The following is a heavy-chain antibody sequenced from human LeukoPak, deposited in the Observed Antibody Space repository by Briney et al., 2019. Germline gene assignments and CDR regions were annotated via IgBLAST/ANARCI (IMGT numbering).Heavy chain of an antibody. Sequence: PGGSLRLSCAASKFTFGHYAMHWVRQAPGKGLEWVAVIWNDGSDKYYADSVKGRFTVSRDNSRNILYLQMDSLRAEDTGVYYCAKDAQRGFDYSNSLQHWGPGTLVTVSS. D-gene: IGHD4-11*01. CDR1: KFTFGHYA. CDR2: IWNDGSDK. J-gene: IGHJ1*01. V-gene: IGHV3-33*06. CDR3: AKDAQRGFDYSNSLQH.